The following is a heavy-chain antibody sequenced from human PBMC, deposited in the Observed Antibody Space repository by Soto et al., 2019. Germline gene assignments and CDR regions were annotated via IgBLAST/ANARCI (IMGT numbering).Heavy chain of an antibody. CDR2: INHSGST. D-gene: IGHD5-12*01. CDR3: ANSDSGYSGYDFFDY. Sequence: PSETLSLTCAVYGGSFSGYYWSWIRQPPGKGLEWIGEINHSGSTNYNPSLKSRVTISVDTSKNQFSLKLSSVTAVDTAVYYCANSDSGYSGYDFFDYWGQGTLVTVSS. CDR1: GGSFSGYY. V-gene: IGHV4-34*01. J-gene: IGHJ4*02.